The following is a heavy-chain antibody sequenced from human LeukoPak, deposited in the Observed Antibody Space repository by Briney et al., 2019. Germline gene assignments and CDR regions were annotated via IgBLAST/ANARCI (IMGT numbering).Heavy chain of an antibody. CDR1: GFTFSSYG. J-gene: IGHJ6*02. Sequence: PGGSLRLSCAASGFTFSSYGMHWVRQAPGKGLEWVAVIWYDGSNKYYADSVKGRFTISRDNSKNTLYLQMNSLRAEDTAVYYCARDLIQLWFSGYYYGMDVWGQGTTVTVSS. V-gene: IGHV3-33*08. D-gene: IGHD5-18*01. CDR3: ARDLIQLWFSGYYYGMDV. CDR2: IWYDGSNK.